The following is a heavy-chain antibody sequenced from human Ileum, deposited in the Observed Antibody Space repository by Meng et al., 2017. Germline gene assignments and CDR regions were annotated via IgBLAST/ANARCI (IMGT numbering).Heavy chain of an antibody. Sequence: GGSLKISCKGSGYSFPSYWIGWVRQMPGKGLEWMGIILPGDSDTRYSPSFQGQVTISADKSIYTAFLQWSSLKASDTAMYYCARRATNTYDAFDIWGQGTMVTVSS. D-gene: IGHD1-26*01. J-gene: IGHJ3*02. CDR3: ARRATNTYDAFDI. CDR1: GYSFPSYW. V-gene: IGHV5-51*01. CDR2: ILPGDSDT.